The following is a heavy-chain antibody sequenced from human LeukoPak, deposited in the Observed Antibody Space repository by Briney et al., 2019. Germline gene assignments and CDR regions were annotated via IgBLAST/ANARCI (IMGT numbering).Heavy chain of an antibody. V-gene: IGHV3-15*01. J-gene: IGHJ4*02. D-gene: IGHD2-8*02. CDR1: GFTFSHAW. CDR3: TTHRRIVLVATPTELFQD. Sequence: PGGSLRLFCAASGFTFSHAWMSWVRLAPGKGLEWVGRIKSKYDGGTTDYAAPVKGRFTISRDDSKNTLYLQMNSLNTEDTAMYYCTTHRRIVLVATPTELFQDWGQGTPVTVSS. CDR2: IKSKYDGGTT.